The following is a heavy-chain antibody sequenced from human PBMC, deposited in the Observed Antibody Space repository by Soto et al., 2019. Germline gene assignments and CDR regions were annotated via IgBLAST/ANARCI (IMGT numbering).Heavy chain of an antibody. V-gene: IGHV3-23*01. Sequence: GGSLRLSCAASGFTFSSYAMSWVRQAPGKGLEWVSAISGSGGSTYYADSVKGRFTISRDNSKNTLYLQMNSLRAEDTAVYYWVEVITIFGVVIGTNYGMDVWGQGTTVTVSS. D-gene: IGHD3-3*01. J-gene: IGHJ6*02. CDR2: ISGSGGST. CDR3: VEVITIFGVVIGTNYGMDV. CDR1: GFTFSSYA.